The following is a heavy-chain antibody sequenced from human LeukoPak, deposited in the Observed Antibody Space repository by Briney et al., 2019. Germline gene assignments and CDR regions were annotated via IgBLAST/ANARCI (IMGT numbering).Heavy chain of an antibody. CDR3: ARYYYYDSSGYFYYFDY. CDR2: IYHSGST. D-gene: IGHD3-22*01. Sequence: ASETLSLTCTVSGYSISSGYYWGWIRQPPGKGLEWIGSIYHSGSTYYNPSLKSRVTISVDTSKNQFSLKLSSVTAADTAVYYCARYYYYDSSGYFYYFDYWGQGTLVTVSS. J-gene: IGHJ4*02. V-gene: IGHV4-38-2*02. CDR1: GYSISSGYY.